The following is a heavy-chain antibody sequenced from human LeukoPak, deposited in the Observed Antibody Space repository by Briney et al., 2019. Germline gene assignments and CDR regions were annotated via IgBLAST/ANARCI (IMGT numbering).Heavy chain of an antibody. CDR1: GFTFNAYP. Sequence: GGSLRLSCAASGFTFNAYPMNWFRQAPEKGLEWISYITHNGDSIYYADSVKGRFTISRDNAKNSLYLQMNSLRAEDTAIYYCVKDHDWALDFWGQGTLVTVSS. V-gene: IGHV3-48*01. J-gene: IGHJ4*02. CDR2: ITHNGDSI. D-gene: IGHD3-9*01. CDR3: VKDHDWALDF.